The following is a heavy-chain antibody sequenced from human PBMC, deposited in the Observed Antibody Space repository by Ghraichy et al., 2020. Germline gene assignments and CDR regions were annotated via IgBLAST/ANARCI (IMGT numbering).Heavy chain of an antibody. CDR1: GFTFSSYG. V-gene: IGHV3-30*18. CDR2: ISYDGSNK. Sequence: GGYLRLSCAASGFTFSSYGMHWVRQAPGKGLEWVAVISYDGSNKYYADSVKGRFTISRDNSKNTLYLQMNSLRAEDTAVYYCAKDSRYPEGTLSDYWGQGTLVTVSS. D-gene: IGHD1-26*01. J-gene: IGHJ4*02. CDR3: AKDSRYPEGTLSDY.